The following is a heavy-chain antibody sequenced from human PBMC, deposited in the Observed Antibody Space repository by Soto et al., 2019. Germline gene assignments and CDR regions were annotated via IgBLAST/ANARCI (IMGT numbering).Heavy chain of an antibody. CDR3: ASYGDYVYNFDY. CDR1: GGSISSGDYY. V-gene: IGHV4-30-4*01. CDR2: IYYSGST. Sequence: SETLSLTCTVSGGSISSGDYYWSWIRQPPGKGLEWIGYIYYSGSTYYNPSLKSRVTISVDTSKNQFSLKLSSVTAADTAVYYCASYGDYVYNFDYWGQGTLVTVSS. D-gene: IGHD4-17*01. J-gene: IGHJ4*02.